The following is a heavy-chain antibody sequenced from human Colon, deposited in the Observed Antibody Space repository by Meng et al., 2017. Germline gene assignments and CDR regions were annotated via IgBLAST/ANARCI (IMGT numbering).Heavy chain of an antibody. Sequence: QPQLQESGPRLVKPSEALSLTCSVSGGSISTSGYYWGWIRQPPGKGLEWIGSIGHSGFTYYTPSLKSRVAVSLDTSKSQFSLILTSVTAADTAVYYCVRSSAWVRTGFDPWGQGTLVTVSS. CDR1: GGSISTSGYY. CDR2: IGHSGFT. CDR3: VRSSAWVRTGFDP. D-gene: IGHD6-19*01. J-gene: IGHJ5*02. V-gene: IGHV4-39*01.